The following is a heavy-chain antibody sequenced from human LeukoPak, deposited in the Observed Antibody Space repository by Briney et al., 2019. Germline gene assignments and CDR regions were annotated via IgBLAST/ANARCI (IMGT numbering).Heavy chain of an antibody. Sequence: GASVKVSCKASGYTFTGYYMHRVRQAPAQGLEWMGWFKSNSGGTNYAQKFHGRVTMTRDTSISTAYMELSRLRSDDTAVYYLAREFVVVAATSSYYGMDVWGQGTTVTVSS. V-gene: IGHV1-2*02. CDR3: AREFVVVAATSSYYGMDV. J-gene: IGHJ6*02. D-gene: IGHD2-15*01. CDR2: FKSNSGGT. CDR1: GYTFTGYY.